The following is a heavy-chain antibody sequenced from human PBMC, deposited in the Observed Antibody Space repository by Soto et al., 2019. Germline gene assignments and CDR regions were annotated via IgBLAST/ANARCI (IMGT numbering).Heavy chain of an antibody. CDR2: FDPEDGET. D-gene: IGHD6-13*01. CDR3: ATDGSDSSWTEH. CDR1: GYTLTELS. Sequence: GASVKVSCKVSGYTLTELSMHWVRQAPGKGLEWMGGFDPEDGETIYAQKFQGRVTMTEDTSTDTAYMELSSLRSEDTAAYYCATDGSDSSWTEHWGQGTLVTVSS. J-gene: IGHJ1*01. V-gene: IGHV1-24*01.